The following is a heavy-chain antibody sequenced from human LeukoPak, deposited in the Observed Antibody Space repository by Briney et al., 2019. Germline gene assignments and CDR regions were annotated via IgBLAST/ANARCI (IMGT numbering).Heavy chain of an antibody. V-gene: IGHV4-4*07. D-gene: IGHD1-26*01. J-gene: IGHJ4*02. CDR1: GGSISTYY. CDR2: IHTSGST. CDR3: ARGPAMGATYFER. Sequence: SETLSLTCTVSGGSISTYYWSWIRQPAGKGLEWIGRIHTSGSTLYDPSLKSRVTMSLDTSKNPFSLNLSSVTAADTAMYYCARGPAMGATYFERWGQGILVTVSS.